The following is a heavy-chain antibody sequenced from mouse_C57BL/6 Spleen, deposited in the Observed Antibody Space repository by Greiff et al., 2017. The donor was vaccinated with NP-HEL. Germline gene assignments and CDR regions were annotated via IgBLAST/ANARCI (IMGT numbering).Heavy chain of an antibody. CDR1: GFTFSDYG. CDR2: ISSGSSTI. J-gene: IGHJ4*01. Sequence: EVKLMESGGGLVKPGGSLKLSCAASGFTFSDYGMHWVRQAPEKGLEWVAYISSGSSTIYYADTVKGRFTISRDNAKNTLFLQMTSLRSEDTAMYYCARIATTVVASRAMDYWGQGTSVTVSS. V-gene: IGHV5-17*01. CDR3: ARIATTVVASRAMDY. D-gene: IGHD1-1*01.